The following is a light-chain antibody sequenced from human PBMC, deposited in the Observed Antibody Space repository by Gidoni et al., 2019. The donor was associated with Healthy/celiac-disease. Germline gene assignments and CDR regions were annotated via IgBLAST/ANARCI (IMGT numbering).Light chain of an antibody. CDR1: QSISSY. V-gene: IGKV1-39*01. J-gene: IGKJ1*01. CDR2: AAS. CDR3: QQSYSTPWT. Sequence: DTQMTQSTSSLSASVGDRVTITCRASQSISSYLHWYQQKPGKAPKLLIYAASSLQSGVPARFSGSGSGTDFTLTISSLQPEDFATYYCQQSYSTPWTFGQGTKVEIK.